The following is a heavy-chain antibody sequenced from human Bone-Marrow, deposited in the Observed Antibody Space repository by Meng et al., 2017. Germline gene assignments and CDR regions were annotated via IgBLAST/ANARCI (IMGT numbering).Heavy chain of an antibody. CDR2: IKSKVNGGTT. Sequence: GESLKISCVASGGIFRNLWMTWVRQAPGKGLEWVGRIKSKVNGGTTDFAAPVKGRFSISREDPENTLYLQMNSLKIEDTAVYYCTTDRWLEVYYWGQGTVVTVSS. CDR1: GGIFRNLW. CDR3: TTDRWLEVYY. D-gene: IGHD6-19*01. J-gene: IGHJ4*02. V-gene: IGHV3-15*01.